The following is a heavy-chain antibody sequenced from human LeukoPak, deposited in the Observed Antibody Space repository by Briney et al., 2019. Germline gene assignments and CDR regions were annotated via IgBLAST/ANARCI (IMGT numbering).Heavy chain of an antibody. D-gene: IGHD3-10*01. Sequence: WASVKVSCKASGYTFTGYYMHWVRQAPGQGLEWMGWINPNSGGTNYAQKFQGRVTMTRDTSISTAYMELSRLRSDDTAVYYCARVNYYGSGSYYSDAFDIWGQGTMVTVSS. V-gene: IGHV1-2*02. CDR3: ARVNYYGSGSYYSDAFDI. CDR1: GYTFTGYY. CDR2: INPNSGGT. J-gene: IGHJ3*02.